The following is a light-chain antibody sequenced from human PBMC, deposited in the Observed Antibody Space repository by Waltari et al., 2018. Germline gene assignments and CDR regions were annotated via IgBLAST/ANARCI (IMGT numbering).Light chain of an antibody. CDR2: DAS. Sequence: DIQMTQPPSSLSASVGDRVTITCQASHDISNYLNWYHQKPGKAPKLLIYDASNLETGVPSRFSGSGSGTDFSFTISSLQPEDIATYYCQQFDNLVYTFGQGTKLEIK. CDR3: QQFDNLVYT. J-gene: IGKJ2*01. V-gene: IGKV1-33*01. CDR1: HDISNY.